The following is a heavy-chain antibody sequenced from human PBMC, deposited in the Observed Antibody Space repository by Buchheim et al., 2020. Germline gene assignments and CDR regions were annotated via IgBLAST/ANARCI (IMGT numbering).Heavy chain of an antibody. V-gene: IGHV3-30*18. CDR1: GFTFSSYG. D-gene: IGHD2-15*01. Sequence: QVQLVESGGGVVQPGRSLRLSCAASGFTFSSYGMHWVRQAPGKGLEWVAVISYDGSNKYYADSVKGRVTISRDNSKNTLYLQMNSLRAEDTAVYYCAKDLGCSGGSCYVYYYGMDVWGQGTT. CDR3: AKDLGCSGGSCYVYYYGMDV. J-gene: IGHJ6*02. CDR2: ISYDGSNK.